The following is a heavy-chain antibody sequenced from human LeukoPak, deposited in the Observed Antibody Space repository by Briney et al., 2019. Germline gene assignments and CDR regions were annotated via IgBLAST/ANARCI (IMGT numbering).Heavy chain of an antibody. J-gene: IGHJ4*02. CDR1: GFTFNKNW. V-gene: IGHV3-7*01. CDR3: ARYTSGTLDC. D-gene: IGHD6-13*01. Sequence: GGSLRLSCAASGFTFNKNWMGWVRQAPGKGLEWMANINLDGNEKYYVDSLEGRFTVSRDNTNNSLYLQMNSLRAEDTAVYYCARYTSGTLDCWGQGTLVTVSS. CDR2: INLDGNEK.